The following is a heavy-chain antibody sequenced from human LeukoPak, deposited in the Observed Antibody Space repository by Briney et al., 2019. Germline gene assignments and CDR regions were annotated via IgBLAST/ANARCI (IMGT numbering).Heavy chain of an antibody. D-gene: IGHD2-15*01. CDR2: INPNSGGT. Sequence: ASVKVSCKASGYTFTGYYMHWARQAPGQGLEWMGWINPNSGGTNYAQKFQGRVTMTRDTSISTAYMELSRLRSDDTAVYYCARWGYCSGGSCYGLSKYFDYWGQGTLVTVSS. J-gene: IGHJ4*02. CDR1: GYTFTGYY. V-gene: IGHV1-2*02. CDR3: ARWGYCSGGSCYGLSKYFDY.